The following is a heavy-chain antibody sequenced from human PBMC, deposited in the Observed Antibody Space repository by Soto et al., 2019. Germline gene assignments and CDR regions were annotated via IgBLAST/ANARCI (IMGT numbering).Heavy chain of an antibody. J-gene: IGHJ4*02. CDR3: ASDQSRYSGYPFDY. CDR1: GFTFYTYS. D-gene: IGHD6-25*01. CDR2: IDSSGSIT. V-gene: IGHV3-48*01. Sequence: EVQLVESGGGLVQPGGSLRLSCAASGFTFYTYSMNWFRQAPGKGLEWISYIDSSGSITYYADSVKGRFTLSRDNAKNSLYLQMSSLRAEDTAVYYCASDQSRYSGYPFDYWGQGKMVTVSS.